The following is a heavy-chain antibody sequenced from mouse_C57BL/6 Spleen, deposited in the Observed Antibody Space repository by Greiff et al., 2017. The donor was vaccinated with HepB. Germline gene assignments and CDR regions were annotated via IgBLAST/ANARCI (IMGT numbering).Heavy chain of an antibody. V-gene: IGHV1-22*01. CDR1: GYTFTDYN. Sequence: VQLQHSGPELVKPGASVKMSCKASGYTFTDYNMHWVKQSHGKSLEWIGYINPNNGGTSYNQKFKGKATLTVNKSSSTAYMELRSLTSEDSAVYYCAKTAQATAWFAYWGQGTLVTVSA. CDR2: INPNNGGT. D-gene: IGHD3-2*02. J-gene: IGHJ3*01. CDR3: AKTAQATAWFAY.